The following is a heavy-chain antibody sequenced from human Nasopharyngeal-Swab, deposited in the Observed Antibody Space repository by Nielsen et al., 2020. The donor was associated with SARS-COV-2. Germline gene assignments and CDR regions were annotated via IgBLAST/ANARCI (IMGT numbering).Heavy chain of an antibody. V-gene: IGHV3-7*01. D-gene: IGHD3-10*01. CDR3: ARDSKVRVVGFDY. J-gene: IGHJ4*02. Sequence: GESLKISCAASGFTFSSYWMSWVRQAPGKGLEWVANIKQDGSEKYYVDSVKGRFTISRDNAKNSLYLQMNSLRAKDTAVYYCARDSKVRVVGFDYWGQGTLVTVSS. CDR2: IKQDGSEK. CDR1: GFTFSSYW.